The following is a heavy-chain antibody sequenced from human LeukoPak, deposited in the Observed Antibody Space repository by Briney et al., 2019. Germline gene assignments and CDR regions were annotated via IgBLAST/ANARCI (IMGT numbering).Heavy chain of an antibody. D-gene: IGHD3-16*02. V-gene: IGHV3-15*01. J-gene: IGHJ4*01. Sequence: PGGSLRLSCAASGFTFSNAWMSWVRQAPGKGLEWVGRIKSKTDGGTTDYAAPVKGRFTISRDDSKNTLYLQMNSLKTEDTAVYYCTTGRLEYVWGSYRKNYFDYWGQGTLVTVSS. CDR3: TTGRLEYVWGSYRKNYFDY. CDR2: IKSKTDGGTT. CDR1: GFTFSNAW.